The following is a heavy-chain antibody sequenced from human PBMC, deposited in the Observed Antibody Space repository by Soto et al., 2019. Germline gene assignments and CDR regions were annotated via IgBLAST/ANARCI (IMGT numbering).Heavy chain of an antibody. CDR2: ISAHNGNT. CDR3: ARGRYGDY. D-gene: IGHD1-1*01. J-gene: IGHJ4*02. CDR1: GYAFTTYG. Sequence: QVHLVQSGAEVKKPGASVKVSCKGSGYAFTTYGITWVRQAPGQGLEWMGWISAHNGNTNYAQKRQGTVNVTRETSTSTAYMELRMLKSDDTAVYYCARGRYGDYWGQGAMVTVSS. V-gene: IGHV1-18*01.